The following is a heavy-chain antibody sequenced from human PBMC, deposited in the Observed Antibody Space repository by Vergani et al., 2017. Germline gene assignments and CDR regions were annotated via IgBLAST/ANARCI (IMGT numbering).Heavy chain of an antibody. CDR1: GFTFSTYT. CDR2: ISSSSNII. CDR3: VRDVRVSRT. J-gene: IGHJ3*01. Sequence: VQLVESGGGVVQPGRSLRLSCAASGFTFSTYTMNWVRQAPGKGLERVSSISSSSNIINNADSGKGRFSASRDNAKNSLYLQMTSLRAEDTAVYYCVRDVRVSRTWGQGTLVAVSS. V-gene: IGHV3-21*01.